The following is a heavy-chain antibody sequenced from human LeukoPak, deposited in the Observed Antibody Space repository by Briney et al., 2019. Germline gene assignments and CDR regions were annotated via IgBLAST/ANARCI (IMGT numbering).Heavy chain of an antibody. Sequence: GASVKVSCKASGYTFTSYGISWVRQAPGQGLEWMGWISVYKGDTNYAQILQGRVTMTTDTSTSTAYMELRSLRSDDTAVYYCARAGGWARGDYKADAFDIWGQGTMVTVSS. CDR1: GYTFTSYG. D-gene: IGHD6-19*01. CDR3: ARAGGWARGDYKADAFDI. CDR2: ISVYKGDT. V-gene: IGHV1-18*01. J-gene: IGHJ3*02.